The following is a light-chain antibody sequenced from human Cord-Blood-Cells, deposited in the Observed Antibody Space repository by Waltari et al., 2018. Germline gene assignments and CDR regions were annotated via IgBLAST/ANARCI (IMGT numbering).Light chain of an antibody. V-gene: IGLV2-8*01. J-gene: IGLJ3*02. Sequence: QSALTQPPPASGSPGQSFTISCTGTNSDVLGYNYFPWFQQHPGKPPKLMIYEVSKRPSGVPVRFSGSKSGNTASLTVAGLQAEDEADYYCSSYAGSNNWVFGGGTKLTVL. CDR3: SSYAGSNNWV. CDR1: NSDVLGYNY. CDR2: EVS.